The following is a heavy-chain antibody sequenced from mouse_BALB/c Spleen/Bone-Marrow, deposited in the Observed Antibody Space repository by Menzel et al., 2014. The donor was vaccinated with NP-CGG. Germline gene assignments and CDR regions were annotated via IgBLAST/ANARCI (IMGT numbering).Heavy chain of an antibody. CDR1: GYIFTSYT. V-gene: IGHV1-4*02. CDR3: AREGTYYAYFDY. CDR2: INPSIGYT. Sequence: VQLQQSAAELARPGASVKLSCKASGYIFTSYTIQWIKQRPGQGLEWIGYINPSIGYTEYNQKFKDKTTLTADTSSSTTYMQLSSLTSEDSAVYYCAREGTYYAYFDYWGQDTTLTVSS. D-gene: IGHD1-1*01. J-gene: IGHJ2*01.